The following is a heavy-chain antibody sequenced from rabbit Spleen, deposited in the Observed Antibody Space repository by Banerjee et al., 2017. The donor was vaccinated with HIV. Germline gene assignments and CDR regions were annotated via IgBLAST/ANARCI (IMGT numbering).Heavy chain of an antibody. CDR1: GFDFSSYG. Sequence: QEQLVESGGGLVRPEGSLKLSCTASGFDFSSYGVSWVRQAPGKGLEWIGYIDPVFGIPYYANWVNGRFTISSHSAQNTLFLQLNSLTAADTATYFCARDLVAVIGWNFNLWGPGTLVTVS. D-gene: IGHD5-1*01. J-gene: IGHJ4*01. V-gene: IGHV1S47*01. CDR3: ARDLVAVIGWNFNL. CDR2: IDPVFGIP.